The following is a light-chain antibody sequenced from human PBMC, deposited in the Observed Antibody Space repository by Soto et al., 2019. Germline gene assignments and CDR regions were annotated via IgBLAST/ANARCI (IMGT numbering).Light chain of an antibody. J-gene: IGLJ3*02. CDR2: GAT. CDR3: CSYAGSTTWV. CDR1: ISDVGGYNF. Sequence: QSALTQPASVSGSPGQSITITCSGTISDVGGYNFVSWYQQHPGKAPKLIIYGATKWPSGVSNRFSGSKSGNTASLTISGLQAEDEDDYYCCSYAGSTTWVFGGGTQLTVL. V-gene: IGLV2-23*01.